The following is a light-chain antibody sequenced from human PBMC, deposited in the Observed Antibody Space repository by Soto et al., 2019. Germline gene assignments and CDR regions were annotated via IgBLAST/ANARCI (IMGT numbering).Light chain of an antibody. J-gene: IGKJ1*01. CDR3: QQYNTYPWT. CDR2: DAS. CDR1: QSISSW. V-gene: IGKV1-5*01. Sequence: DIQMTQSPSTLSSSVLDVATVAFRASQSISSWLAWYQQKPGKAPKLLIYDASSLESGAPSRFSGSGSVTEFTLTISSLQPDDFATYYCQQYNTYPWTFGQGTKVDIK.